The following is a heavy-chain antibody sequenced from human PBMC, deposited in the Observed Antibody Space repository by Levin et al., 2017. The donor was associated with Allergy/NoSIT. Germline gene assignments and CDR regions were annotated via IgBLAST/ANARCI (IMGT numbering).Heavy chain of an antibody. CDR3: ARTLAGSVYFQH. Sequence: PGESLKISCAASGFTFSSSWMSWVCQAPGRGLEWVANIKQDGGEKFYVDSVKGRFTISRDNAKNSLYLQMNSLRAEDTAVYYCARTLAGSVYFQHWGQGTLVTVSS. D-gene: IGHD2-15*01. CDR2: IKQDGGEK. J-gene: IGHJ1*01. CDR1: GFTFSSSW. V-gene: IGHV3-7*04.